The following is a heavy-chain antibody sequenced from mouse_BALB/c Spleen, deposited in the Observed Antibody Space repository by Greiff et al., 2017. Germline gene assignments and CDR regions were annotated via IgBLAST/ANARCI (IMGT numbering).Heavy chain of an antibody. CDR1: GFTFSSYA. Sequence: EVQVVESGGGLVKPGGSLKLSCAASGFTFSSYAMSWVRQSPEKRLEWVAEISSGGSYTYYPDTVTGRITISRDNAKNTLYLEMRSLRSEDTAMYYCARVDGYSPFDYWGQGTTLTVSS. J-gene: IGHJ2*01. D-gene: IGHD2-3*01. CDR3: ARVDGYSPFDY. V-gene: IGHV5-9-4*01. CDR2: ISSGGSYT.